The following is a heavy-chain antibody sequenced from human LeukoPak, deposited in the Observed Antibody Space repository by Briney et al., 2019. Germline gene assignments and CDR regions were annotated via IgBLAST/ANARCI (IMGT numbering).Heavy chain of an antibody. CDR3: ARHGTPGTNLNWFDP. CDR2: IYYSGST. V-gene: IGHV4-59*01. CDR1: GGSISSYY. J-gene: IGHJ5*02. D-gene: IGHD1-1*01. Sequence: SETLSLTCTVSGGSISSYYWSWIRQPPGKGLEWIGYIYYSGSTNYNPSLKSRVTISVDTSKSQFSLKLSSVTAADTAVYYCARHGTPGTNLNWFDPWGQGTLVTVSS.